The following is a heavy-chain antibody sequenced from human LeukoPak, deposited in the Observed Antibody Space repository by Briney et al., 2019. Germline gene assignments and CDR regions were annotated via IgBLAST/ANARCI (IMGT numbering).Heavy chain of an antibody. Sequence: PGRSLRLSCAASGFTFSSYGMHWVRQAPGKGLEWVAVIWYDGSNKYYADSVKGRFTISRDNSKNTLYLQMNSLRAEDTAVYYCAREEMAKGPPFAWYYYYYGMDVWGQGTTVTVSS. V-gene: IGHV3-33*01. CDR2: IWYDGSNK. CDR1: GFTFSSYG. J-gene: IGHJ6*02. D-gene: IGHD5-24*01. CDR3: AREEMAKGPPFAWYYYYYGMDV.